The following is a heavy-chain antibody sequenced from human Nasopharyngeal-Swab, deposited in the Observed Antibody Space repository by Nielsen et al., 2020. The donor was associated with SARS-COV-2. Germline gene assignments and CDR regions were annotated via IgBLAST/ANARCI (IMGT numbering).Heavy chain of an antibody. Sequence: GESLKISCAASGFTFSSYSMNWVRQAPGKGLEWVSYISSSSSTIYYADSVKGRFTISRDNAKNSLYLQMNSLRDEDTAVYYCAPVGATISDKQPHSKNDYWGQGTLVTVSS. CDR2: ISSSSSTI. D-gene: IGHD5-12*01. CDR3: APVGATISDKQPHSKNDY. V-gene: IGHV3-48*02. CDR1: GFTFSSYS. J-gene: IGHJ4*02.